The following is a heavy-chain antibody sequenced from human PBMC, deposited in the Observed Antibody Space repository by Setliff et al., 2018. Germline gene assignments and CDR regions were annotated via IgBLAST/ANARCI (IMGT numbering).Heavy chain of an antibody. Sequence: NPSETLSLTCAVYGGSFSGYYWSWIRQPPGKGLEWIGEINHSGSTNYNPSLKSRVTISVDTSKNQFSLKLSSVTAADTAVYYCARKKTVYWYYGMDVWGQGTTVTVSS. CDR1: GGSFSGYY. CDR2: INHSGST. J-gene: IGHJ6*02. D-gene: IGHD2-15*01. V-gene: IGHV4-34*01. CDR3: ARKKTVYWYYGMDV.